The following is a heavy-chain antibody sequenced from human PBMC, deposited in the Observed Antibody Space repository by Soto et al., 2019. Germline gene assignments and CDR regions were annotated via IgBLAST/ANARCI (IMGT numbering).Heavy chain of an antibody. V-gene: IGHV1-18*04. D-gene: IGHD6-19*01. J-gene: IGHJ3*02. CDR1: GYTFTHYG. CDR2: ISVYNGNT. CDR3: ARRPSGIVVAGRYAFDI. Sequence: GASVKVSCKASGYTFTHYGFSWVRQAPGQGLEWMGWISVYNGNTNYAQKPQGRVTMTTDTATSTAYMELRSLRSDDTAVYYCARRPSGIVVAGRYAFDIWGQGTMVTVS.